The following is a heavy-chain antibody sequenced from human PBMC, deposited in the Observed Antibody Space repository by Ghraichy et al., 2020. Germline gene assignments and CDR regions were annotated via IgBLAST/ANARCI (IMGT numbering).Heavy chain of an antibody. CDR2: ISGSGGST. V-gene: IGHV3-23*01. Sequence: GGSLRLSCAASGFTFSSYAMSWVRQAPGKGLEWVSAISGSGGSTYYADSVKGRFTISRDNSKNTLYLQMNSLRAEDTAVYYCAKDWYYYDSSGSQSPYFDYWGQGTLVTVSS. CDR3: AKDWYYYDSSGSQSPYFDY. J-gene: IGHJ4*02. D-gene: IGHD3-22*01. CDR1: GFTFSSYA.